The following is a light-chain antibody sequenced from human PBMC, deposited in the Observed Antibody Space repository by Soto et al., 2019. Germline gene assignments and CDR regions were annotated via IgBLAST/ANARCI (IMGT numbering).Light chain of an antibody. CDR2: EVR. J-gene: IGLJ3*02. Sequence: QSALTQPASVSGSPGQSITISCTGTNRDVGSYNLVSWYQQRPGEAPKLIISEVRNRPSGISYRFTGSKSGNTASLTISGLQAEDEDDYYCSSYTTTSTLVFGGGTKVTVL. CDR1: NRDVGSYNL. CDR3: SSYTTTSTLV. V-gene: IGLV2-14*01.